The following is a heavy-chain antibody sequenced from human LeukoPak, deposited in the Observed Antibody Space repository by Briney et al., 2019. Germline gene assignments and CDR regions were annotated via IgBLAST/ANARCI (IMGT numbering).Heavy chain of an antibody. CDR2: IKYDGTEQ. J-gene: IGHJ4*02. V-gene: IGHV3-7*01. Sequence: GGSLRLSCAASGFTFSSYCMSWVRQAPGKGLEWVANIKYDGTEQYYVDSVRGRFTISRDNAKNSVSLQMNSLRAEDTAVYYCAREVQRPLDYWGQGILVTVSS. CDR1: GFTFSSYC. D-gene: IGHD1-1*01. CDR3: AREVQRPLDY.